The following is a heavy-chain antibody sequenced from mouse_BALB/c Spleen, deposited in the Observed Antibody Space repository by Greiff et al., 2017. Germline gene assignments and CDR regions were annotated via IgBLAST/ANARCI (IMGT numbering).Heavy chain of an antibody. CDR2: ISSGGST. CDR1: GFTFSSYA. Sequence: EVKLMESGGGLVKPGGSLKLSCAASGFTFSSYAMSWVRQTPEKRLEWVASISSGGSTYYPDSVKGRFTISRDNARNILYLQMSSLRSEDTAMYYCARGPGDYGSSYGYWGQGTTLTVSS. V-gene: IGHV5-6-5*01. J-gene: IGHJ2*01. CDR3: ARGPGDYGSSYGY. D-gene: IGHD1-1*01.